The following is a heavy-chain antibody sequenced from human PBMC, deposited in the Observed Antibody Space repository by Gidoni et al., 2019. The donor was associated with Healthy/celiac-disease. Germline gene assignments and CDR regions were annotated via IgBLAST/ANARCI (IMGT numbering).Heavy chain of an antibody. CDR3: ARGRDIVVVPAARRGRYYGMDV. D-gene: IGHD2-2*01. J-gene: IGHJ6*02. V-gene: IGHV4-34*01. Sequence: QVQLQQWGAGLLKPSETLSLTCAVYGGSFSGYYWSWIRQPPGKGLEWIGEINHSGSTNYNPSLKSRVTISVDTSKNQFSLKLSSVTAADTAVYYCARGRDIVVVPAARRGRYYGMDVWGQGTTVTVSS. CDR2: INHSGST. CDR1: GGSFSGYY.